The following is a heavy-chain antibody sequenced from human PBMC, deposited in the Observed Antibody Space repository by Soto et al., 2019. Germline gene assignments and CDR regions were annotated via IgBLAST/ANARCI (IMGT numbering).Heavy chain of an antibody. CDR3: AHSRLLLWFGEFPHFDY. CDR2: IYWDDDK. V-gene: IGHV2-5*02. D-gene: IGHD3-10*01. Sequence: SGPTLVKPTQTLTLTCTFSGFSLSTSGVGVGWIRQPPGKALEWLALIYWDDDKRYSPSLKSRLTITKDTSKNQVVLTMTNMDPVDTATYYCAHSRLLLWFGEFPHFDYWGQGTLVTVSS. CDR1: GFSLSTSGVG. J-gene: IGHJ4*02.